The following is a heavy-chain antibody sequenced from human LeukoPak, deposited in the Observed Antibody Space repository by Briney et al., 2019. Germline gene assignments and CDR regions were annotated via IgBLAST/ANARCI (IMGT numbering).Heavy chain of an antibody. V-gene: IGHV6-1*01. CDR2: TYYRSKWYN. CDR1: GDSVSSNSAA. Sequence: SQTLSLTCAISGDSVSSNSAAWNWIRQSPSRGLEWLGRTYYRSKWYNDYAVSVKSRITINPDTSKNQFSLQLNSVTAADTAVYYCARARRNWNYREDYYYYMDVWGKGTTVTVSS. D-gene: IGHD1-7*01. CDR3: ARARRNWNYREDYYYYMDV. J-gene: IGHJ6*03.